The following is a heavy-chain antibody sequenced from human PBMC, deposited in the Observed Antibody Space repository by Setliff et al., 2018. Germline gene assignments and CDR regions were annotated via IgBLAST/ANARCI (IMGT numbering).Heavy chain of an antibody. V-gene: IGHV4-61*09. Sequence: SETLSLTCTVSGGSISSGNYYWSWIRLPAGKGLEWIGHIQTSGTTNYNPSLKSRVTISVDTSKNQFSLRLTSVTAADTAIYYCARNPASGAYYSSRPFHFDYWGQGALVTVSS. CDR1: GGSISSGNYY. D-gene: IGHD3-22*01. CDR3: ARNPASGAYYSSRPFHFDY. CDR2: IQTSGTT. J-gene: IGHJ4*02.